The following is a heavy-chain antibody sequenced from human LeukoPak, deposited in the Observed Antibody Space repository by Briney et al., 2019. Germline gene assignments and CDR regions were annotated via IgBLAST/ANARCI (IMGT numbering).Heavy chain of an antibody. V-gene: IGHV4-39*02. J-gene: IGHJ5*02. CDR1: GGSISSSSYY. CDR2: IYYSGST. CDR3: ARDYSSSWYGPNWFDP. Sequence: SETLSLTCTVSGGSISSSSYYWGWIRQPPGKGLEWIGSIYYSGSTYYNPSLKSRVTISVDTSKNQFSLKLSSVTAADTAVYYCARDYSSSWYGPNWFDPWGQGTLVTVSS. D-gene: IGHD6-13*01.